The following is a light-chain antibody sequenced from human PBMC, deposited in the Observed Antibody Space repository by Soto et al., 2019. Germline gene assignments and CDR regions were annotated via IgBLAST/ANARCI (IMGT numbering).Light chain of an antibody. V-gene: IGLV2-14*01. CDR3: SSYTTSNTYV. Sequence: QSVLTQPASMSGSTGQSITISCTGTSSDVTYYNFVSWYQHHPGKAPRLMIYEVTYRPSGVSDRFSGSKSGNTASLTISGLQPEDEADYYCSSYTTSNTYVFGTGTKVTVL. CDR2: EVT. CDR1: SSDVTYYNF. J-gene: IGLJ1*01.